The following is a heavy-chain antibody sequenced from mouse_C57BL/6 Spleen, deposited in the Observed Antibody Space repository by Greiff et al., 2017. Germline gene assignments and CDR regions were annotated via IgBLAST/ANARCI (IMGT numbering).Heavy chain of an antibody. J-gene: IGHJ2*01. CDR1: GYTFTSYW. D-gene: IGHD2-1*01. V-gene: IGHV1-64*01. Sequence: VQLQQPGAELVKPGASVKLSCKASGYTFTSYWMHWVKQRPGPGLEWIGMIHPNSGSTNYHEQFKSKATLTVDNSSSTAYMQLSSLPSEDSSVYYCARDYGNWDYFDYWGQGTTLTVSS. CDR2: IHPNSGST. CDR3: ARDYGNWDYFDY.